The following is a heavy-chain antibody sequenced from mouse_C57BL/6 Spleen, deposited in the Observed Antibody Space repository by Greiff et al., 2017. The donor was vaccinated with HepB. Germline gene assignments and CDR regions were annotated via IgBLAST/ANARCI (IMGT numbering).Heavy chain of an antibody. CDR2: ISDGGSYT. CDR3: AREGYDYDGAMDY. V-gene: IGHV5-4*01. D-gene: IGHD2-4*01. Sequence: EVHLVESGGGLVKPGGSLKLSCAASGFTFSSYAMSWVRQTPEKRLEWVATISDGGSYTYYPDNVKGRFTISRDNAKNNLYLQMSHLKSEDTAMYYCAREGYDYDGAMDYWGQGTSVTVSS. J-gene: IGHJ4*01. CDR1: GFTFSSYA.